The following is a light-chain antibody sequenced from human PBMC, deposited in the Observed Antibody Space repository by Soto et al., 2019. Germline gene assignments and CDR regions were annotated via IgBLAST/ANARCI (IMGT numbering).Light chain of an antibody. Sequence: DIQVTQSPSSLAVSVGDRVTITCQASRDISVYLNWYQQKPGKPPKLLFFDASNLQTGVPSRFSGSGSGTHFTFTITNLQPEDVATYYCQQYDNLPPYTFGQGTKLEI. CDR1: RDISVY. CDR2: DAS. J-gene: IGKJ2*01. V-gene: IGKV1-33*01. CDR3: QQYDNLPPYT.